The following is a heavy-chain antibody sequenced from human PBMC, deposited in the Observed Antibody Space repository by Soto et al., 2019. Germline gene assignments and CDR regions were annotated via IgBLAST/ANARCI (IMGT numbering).Heavy chain of an antibody. CDR2: INAGNGNT. CDR3: ARDKLTGLLDY. CDR1: GYTFTSYD. Sequence: ASVKVSCKASGYTFTSYDMHWVRQAPGQRLEWMGWINAGNGNTKYSQKFQGRVTITRDTSASTAYMELSSLRSEDTAVYYFARDKLTGLLDYPGQGTLVIVSS. V-gene: IGHV1-3*01. J-gene: IGHJ4*02. D-gene: IGHD1-20*01.